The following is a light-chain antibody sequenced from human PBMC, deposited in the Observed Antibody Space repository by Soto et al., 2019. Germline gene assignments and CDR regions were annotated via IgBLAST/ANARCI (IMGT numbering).Light chain of an antibody. J-gene: IGKJ1*01. CDR1: QSISSW. V-gene: IGKV1-5*03. CDR2: KAS. Sequence: DIQMTHSPSTLSASVVDIVTITCRASQSISSWLAWYQQKPGKAPKLLIYKASTLKSGVPSRFSGSGSGTEFTLTISSLQPDDFATYYCQHYNSYSEAFGQGTKV. CDR3: QHYNSYSEA.